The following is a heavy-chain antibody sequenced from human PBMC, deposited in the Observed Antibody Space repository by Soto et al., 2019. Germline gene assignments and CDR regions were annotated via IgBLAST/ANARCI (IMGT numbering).Heavy chain of an antibody. D-gene: IGHD2-15*01. CDR1: GGTFSSYA. CDR3: LLGYCSGGSCYPFDY. CDR2: IIPIFGTA. V-gene: IGHV1-69*13. J-gene: IGHJ4*02. Sequence: SLKVSCKASGGTFSSYAISWVRQAPGQGLEWMGGIIPIFGTANYAQKFQGRVTITADESTSTAYMELSSLRSEDTAVYYCLLGYCSGGSCYPFDYWGQGTLVTVSS.